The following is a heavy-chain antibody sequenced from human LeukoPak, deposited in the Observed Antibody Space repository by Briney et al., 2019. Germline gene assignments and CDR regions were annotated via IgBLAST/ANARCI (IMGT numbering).Heavy chain of an antibody. CDR1: GGSISSSSYY. CDR3: ARGGYYYEPDY. J-gene: IGHJ4*02. D-gene: IGHD3-22*01. V-gene: IGHV4-39*07. CDR2: IYYSGST. Sequence: SETLSLTCTVSGGSISSSSYYWGWIRQPPGKGLEWIGSIYYSGSTYYNPSLKSRVTISVDTSKNQFSLKLSSVTAADTAVYYCARGGYYYEPDYWGQGTLVTVSS.